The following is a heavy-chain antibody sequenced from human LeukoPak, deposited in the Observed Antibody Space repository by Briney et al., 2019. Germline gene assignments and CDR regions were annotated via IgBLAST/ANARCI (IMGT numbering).Heavy chain of an antibody. CDR2: VTPIFGTA. V-gene: IGHV1-69*13. J-gene: IGHJ4*02. D-gene: IGHD5-18*01. Sequence: SVKVSCKASGGTFSRFTISWVRQAPGQGFEWMGGVTPIFGTANFAQRFQGRVTITADESTSTAYMELSSLRSEDTAVYYCARVAFGYSYGLAILQTFDYWGQGTLVTVSS. CDR3: ARVAFGYSYGLAILQTFDY. CDR1: GGTFSRFT.